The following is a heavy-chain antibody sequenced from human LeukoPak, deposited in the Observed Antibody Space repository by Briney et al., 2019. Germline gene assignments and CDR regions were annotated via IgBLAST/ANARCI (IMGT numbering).Heavy chain of an antibody. V-gene: IGHV4-59*01. D-gene: IGHD3-22*01. Sequence: PSETLSLTCTVSGGSISSYYWSWIRQPPGKGLEWIGYIYYSGSTNYNPSLKSRVTISVDTSKNQFSLKLSSVTAADTAVYYCARARSYRNYYDSSGYYYYGMDVWGQGTTVTVSS. CDR3: ARARSYRNYYDSSGYYYYGMDV. J-gene: IGHJ6*02. CDR1: GGSISSYY. CDR2: IYYSGST.